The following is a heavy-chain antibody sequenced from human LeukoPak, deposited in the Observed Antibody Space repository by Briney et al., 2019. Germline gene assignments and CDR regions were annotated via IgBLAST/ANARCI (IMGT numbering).Heavy chain of an antibody. CDR2: IIPIFGTA. J-gene: IGHJ5*02. CDR3: ARSFWSGYYIIQNWFDP. CDR1: GGTFSSYA. V-gene: IGHV1-69*13. D-gene: IGHD3-3*01. Sequence: SVKVSCKASGGTFSSYAIGWVRQAPGQGLEWMGGIIPIFGTANYAQKFQGRVTITADESTSTAYMELSSLRSEDTAVYYCARSFWSGYYIIQNWFDPWGQGTLVTVSS.